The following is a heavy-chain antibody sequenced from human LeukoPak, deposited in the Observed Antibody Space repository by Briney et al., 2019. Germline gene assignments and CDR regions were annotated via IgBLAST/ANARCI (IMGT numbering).Heavy chain of an antibody. J-gene: IGHJ4*02. CDR2: IKQGGSEK. CDR1: GFTFSSYW. Sequence: PGGSLRLSCAASGFTFSSYWMSWVRQAPGKGLEWVANIKQGGSEKYYVDSVKGRFTISRDNAKNSLYLHMNSLRAEDTALYYCAREYYASHDYWGQGTLVTVSS. CDR3: AREYYASHDY. D-gene: IGHD3-16*01. V-gene: IGHV3-7*01.